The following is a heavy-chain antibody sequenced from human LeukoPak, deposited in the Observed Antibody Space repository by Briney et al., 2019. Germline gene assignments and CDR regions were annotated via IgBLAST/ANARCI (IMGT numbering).Heavy chain of an antibody. CDR1: EFSISTYW. J-gene: IGHJ6*02. CDR3: AKAVALNYFHYGLDV. V-gene: IGHV3-7*03. CDR2: IKPDGSGK. D-gene: IGHD6-19*01. Sequence: GGSLRLSCAASEFSISTYWMSWVRQAPGKGLEWVANIKPDGSGKYYVDSVTGRFTISRDNAKNSLYLEINSPRAEDTAVYYCAKAVALNYFHYGLDVWGQGTTVTVSS.